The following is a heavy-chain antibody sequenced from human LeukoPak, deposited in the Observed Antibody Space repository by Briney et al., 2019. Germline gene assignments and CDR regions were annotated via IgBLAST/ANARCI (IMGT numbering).Heavy chain of an antibody. J-gene: IGHJ4*02. D-gene: IGHD3-10*01. CDR1: GFTFDDYA. CDR2: ISWNSGTI. CDR3: TKDIGPFYYGSGSYYVD. V-gene: IGHV3-9*01. Sequence: PGGSLRLSCAASGFTFDDYAMHWVRQAPGKGLEWVSGISWNSGTIGYADSVKGRFTISRDNAKNSLYLQMNSLRAEDTALYYCTKDIGPFYYGSGSYYVDWGQGTLVTVSS.